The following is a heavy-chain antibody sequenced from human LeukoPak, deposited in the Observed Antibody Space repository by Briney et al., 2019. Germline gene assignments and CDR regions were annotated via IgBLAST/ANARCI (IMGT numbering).Heavy chain of an antibody. CDR2: ISAYNGNT. J-gene: IGHJ4*02. CDR1: GYTFTSYG. Sequence: ASVKVSCKASGYTFTSYGISWVRQAPGQGLEWMGWISAYNGNTNYAQKLQGRVTMTTDTSTSTAYMELRSLRSDDTAVYYCARDRLRYCSSTSCPFDYWGQGTLVTVSS. V-gene: IGHV1-18*01. D-gene: IGHD2-2*01. CDR3: ARDRLRYCSSTSCPFDY.